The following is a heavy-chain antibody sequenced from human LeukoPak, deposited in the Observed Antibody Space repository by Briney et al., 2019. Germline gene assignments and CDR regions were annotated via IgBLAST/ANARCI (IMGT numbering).Heavy chain of an antibody. CDR2: ISGSGGNT. J-gene: IGHJ6*02. D-gene: IGHD4-17*01. CDR3: AKEDYGDYVGEYGMDV. Sequence: PGGSLRLSCAASGFTFSSYAMSWVRQAPGKGLEWVSAISGSGGNTYYADSVKGRFTISRDNSKNTLYLQMNSLRAEDTAVYYCAKEDYGDYVGEYGMDVWGQGTTVTVFS. CDR1: GFTFSSYA. V-gene: IGHV3-23*01.